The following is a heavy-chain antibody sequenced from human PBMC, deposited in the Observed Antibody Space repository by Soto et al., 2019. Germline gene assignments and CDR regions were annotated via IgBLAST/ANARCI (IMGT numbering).Heavy chain of an antibody. CDR1: GYTFTSYA. V-gene: IGHV1-3*01. CDR2: INAGNGNT. Sequence: QVQLVQSGAEVKKPGASVKVSCKASGYTFTSYAMHWVRQAPGQRLEWMGWINAGNGNTKYSQKFQGRVTITRDTSASTAYMELSSLRSEDTAVYYCAREADYDDSSGYYDYWGQGTLVTVSA. D-gene: IGHD3-22*01. CDR3: AREADYDDSSGYYDY. J-gene: IGHJ4*02.